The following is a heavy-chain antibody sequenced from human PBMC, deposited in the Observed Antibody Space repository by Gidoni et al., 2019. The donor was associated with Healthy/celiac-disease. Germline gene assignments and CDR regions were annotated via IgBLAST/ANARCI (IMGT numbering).Heavy chain of an antibody. V-gene: IGHV3-23*01. CDR1: GFTFSSYA. D-gene: IGHD3-10*01. J-gene: IGHJ5*02. Sequence: EVQLLESGGGLVQPGGSLSLSCAASGFTFSSYAMSGVRQAPGKGLEWVSAISGSGGSTYYADSVKGRFTISRDNSKNTLYLQMNSLRAEDTAVYYCARPMVRGASYNWFDPWGQGTLVTVSS. CDR3: ARPMVRGASYNWFDP. CDR2: ISGSGGST.